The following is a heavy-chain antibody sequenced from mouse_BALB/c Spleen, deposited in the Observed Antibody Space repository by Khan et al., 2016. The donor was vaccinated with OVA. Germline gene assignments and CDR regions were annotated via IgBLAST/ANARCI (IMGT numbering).Heavy chain of an antibody. V-gene: IGHV1S81*02. CDR2: TNPTNGRT. CDR3: ARIKKIGATYFDY. Sequence: QVQLQQSGAELVKAGASVKMSCKASGYTFTSYWMHWVKQRLGQGLEWFAETNPTNGRTYYNEKFKSKATLTVDKSSSTAYMLLSGPTFEDSAGYYCARIKKIGATYFDYWGQGTTLTVSS. J-gene: IGHJ2*01. D-gene: IGHD1-1*01. CDR1: GYTFTSYW.